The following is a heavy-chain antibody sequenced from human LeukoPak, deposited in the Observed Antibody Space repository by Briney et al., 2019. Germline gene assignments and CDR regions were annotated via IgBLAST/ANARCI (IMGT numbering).Heavy chain of an antibody. CDR1: GFAFSDYD. CDR3: GRAFPPLRTSSAGDL. Sequence: SGGSLRLSCSASGFAFSDYDMNWVRQAPGKGLEWVSSISGLSTHIYYGDSVKGRFSISRDNAKNSVYLQMNSLGVEDTAIYYCGRAFPPLRTSSAGDLWGQGILVTVSS. J-gene: IGHJ4*02. V-gene: IGHV3-69-1*02. D-gene: IGHD3-16*01. CDR2: ISGLSTHI.